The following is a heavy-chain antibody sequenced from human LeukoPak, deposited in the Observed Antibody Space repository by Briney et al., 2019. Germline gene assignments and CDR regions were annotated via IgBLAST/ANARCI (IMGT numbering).Heavy chain of an antibody. D-gene: IGHD3-10*01. CDR2: ISAYNGNT. Sequence: VTVSCKXSGYTFTSYGISWVRQAPGQGLEWMGWISAYNGNTNYAQKLQGRVTMTTDTSTSTAYMELRSLRSDDTAVYYCARELSGNTYTDYWGQGTLVTVSS. V-gene: IGHV1-18*01. CDR3: ARELSGNTYTDY. CDR1: GYTFTSYG. J-gene: IGHJ4*02.